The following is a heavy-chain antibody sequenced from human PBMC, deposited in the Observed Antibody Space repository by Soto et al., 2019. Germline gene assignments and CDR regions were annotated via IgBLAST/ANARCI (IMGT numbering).Heavy chain of an antibody. CDR1: GGSISSGGYY. V-gene: IGHV4-31*03. CDR2: IYYSGST. D-gene: IGHD3-22*01. Sequence: SETLSLTCTVSGGSISSGGYYWNWIRQHPGKGLEWIGYIYYSGSTYYNPSLKSRVTISVDTSKNQFSLKLSSVTAADTAVYYCARTSYDSSGTAADPWGQGTLVTV. CDR3: ARTSYDSSGTAADP. J-gene: IGHJ5*02.